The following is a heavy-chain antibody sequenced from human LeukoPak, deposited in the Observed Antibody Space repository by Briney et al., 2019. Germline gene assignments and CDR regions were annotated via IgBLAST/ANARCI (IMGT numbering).Heavy chain of an antibody. D-gene: IGHD6-13*01. CDR1: GGSISSSSYY. Sequence: SETLSLTCTVSGGSISSSSYYWGWIRQPQGKGLEWIGSIYCSGSTYYNPSLKSRVTISVDTSKNQFSLKLSSVTAADTAVYYCARHVTGIATDYWGQGTLVTVSS. CDR2: IYCSGST. V-gene: IGHV4-39*01. CDR3: ARHVTGIATDY. J-gene: IGHJ4*02.